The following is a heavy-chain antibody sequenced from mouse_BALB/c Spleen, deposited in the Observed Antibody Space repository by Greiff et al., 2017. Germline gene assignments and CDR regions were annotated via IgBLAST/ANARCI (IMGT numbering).Heavy chain of an antibody. D-gene: IGHD2-14*01. Sequence: VKLMESGAELMKPGASVKISCKATGYTFSSYWIEWVKQRPGHGLEWIGEILPGSGSTNYNEKFKGKATFTADTSSNTAYMQLSSLTSEDSAVYYCARRRYHWYFDVWGAGTTVTVSS. CDR3: ARRRYHWYFDV. J-gene: IGHJ1*01. CDR2: ILPGSGST. CDR1: GYTFSSYW. V-gene: IGHV1-9*01.